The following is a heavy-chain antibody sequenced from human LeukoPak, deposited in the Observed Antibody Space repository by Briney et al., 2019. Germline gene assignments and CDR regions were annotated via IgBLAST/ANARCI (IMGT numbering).Heavy chain of an antibody. CDR1: GFTVSSNS. D-gene: IGHD2-2*01. CDR3: ARAGLDYCSSTSCSSDAFDI. CDR2: IYSDNT. Sequence: GGSLRLSCTVSGFTVSSNSMSWVRQAPGKGLEWVSFIYSDNTHYSDSVKGRFTISRDNSKNTLYLQMNSLRAEDTAVYYCARAGLDYCSSTSCSSDAFDIWGQGTMVTVSS. J-gene: IGHJ3*02. V-gene: IGHV3-66*03.